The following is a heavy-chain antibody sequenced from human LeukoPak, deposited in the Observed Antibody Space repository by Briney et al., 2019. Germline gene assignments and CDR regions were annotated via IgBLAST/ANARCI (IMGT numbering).Heavy chain of an antibody. V-gene: IGHV3-7*01. CDR1: GFMVGRRW. J-gene: IGHJ4*02. CDR2: RKRDGSGQ. CDR3: ESLMGDKPIFEY. Sequence: GGSLRLSCAASGFMVGRRWMRWVRQAPGKGLEWVANRKRDGSGQYYLESVKGRFTISRDNAKNSLFLQINSLRAEDTAMYYCESLMGDKPIFEYWGQGPLVTVSS. D-gene: IGHD2-8*01.